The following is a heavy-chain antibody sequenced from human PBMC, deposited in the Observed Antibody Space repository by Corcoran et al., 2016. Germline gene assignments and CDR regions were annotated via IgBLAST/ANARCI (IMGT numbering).Heavy chain of an antibody. CDR2: IWYDGSNK. J-gene: IGHJ4*02. CDR1: GFTFSSYG. V-gene: IGHV3-33*01. D-gene: IGHD3-22*01. CDR3: ARDPADYYESSGYWVY. Sequence: QVQLVESGGGVVQPGRSLRLSCAASGFTFSSYGMHWVRQAPGKGLEWVAVIWYDGSNKYSAESVKGRFTISRDNSKNTLYLQMNSREAVDTAVYYCARDPADYYESSGYWVYWCQGTRVTVSS.